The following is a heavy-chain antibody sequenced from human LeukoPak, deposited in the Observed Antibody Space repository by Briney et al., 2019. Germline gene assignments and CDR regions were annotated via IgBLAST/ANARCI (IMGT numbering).Heavy chain of an antibody. J-gene: IGHJ4*02. CDR3: ARHVGNSGSGSYLTYFDY. CDR2: IYTSGST. V-gene: IGHV4-4*07. D-gene: IGHD3-10*01. CDR1: GDSISNYF. Sequence: PSETLSLTCTVSGDSISNYFWSWIRQPAGKGLEWIGRIYTSGSTDYNPSLKSRVTMSVDTSKNQFSLKVWSVTAADTAVYYCARHVGNSGSGSYLTYFDYWGQGTLVTVSS.